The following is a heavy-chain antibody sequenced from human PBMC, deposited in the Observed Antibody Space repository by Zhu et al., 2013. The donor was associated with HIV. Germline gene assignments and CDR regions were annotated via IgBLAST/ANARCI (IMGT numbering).Heavy chain of an antibody. CDR3: ARAGITIFGVVTTPLDYYYYGMDV. Sequence: QVQLVQSGAEVKKPGSSVKVSCKASGGTFSSYTISWVRQAPGQGLEWMGRIIPILGIANYAQKFQGRVTITADKSTSTAYMELSSLRSEDTAVYYCARAGITIFGVVTTPLDYYYYGMDVWAEGPTVTVSS. V-gene: IGHV1-69*02. J-gene: IGHJ6*04. CDR1: GGTFSSYT. CDR2: IIPILGIA. D-gene: IGHD3-3*01.